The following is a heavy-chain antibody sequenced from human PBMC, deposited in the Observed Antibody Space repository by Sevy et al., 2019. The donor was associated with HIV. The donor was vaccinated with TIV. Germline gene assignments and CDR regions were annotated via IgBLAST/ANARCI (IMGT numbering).Heavy chain of an antibody. CDR3: ARRNDFDI. V-gene: IGHV4-59*08. CDR1: GSSINSDH. J-gene: IGHJ3*02. Sequence: SENLSLTCTVSGSSINSDHWNWIRQPPGKGLEWIGYVYYTGGTNYNPSLKNRVTISVDRTKNQFSLNLTSVTAADTAVYYCARRNDFDIWGQGIMVTVSS. CDR2: VYYTGGT.